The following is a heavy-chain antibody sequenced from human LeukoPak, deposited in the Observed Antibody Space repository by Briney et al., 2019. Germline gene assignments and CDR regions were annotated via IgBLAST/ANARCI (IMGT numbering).Heavy chain of an antibody. V-gene: IGHV1-2*06. CDR3: ARGSRFAGYYVGADYYYHMDV. J-gene: IGHJ6*03. CDR1: GYTFSDYY. Sequence: ASVTVSCKASGYTFSDYYMHWVQQAPGQGLEWLGRINPNTGGINYAQKFQDRVTMTRDTSISTGYMELNGLRPDDTAVYYCARGSRFAGYYVGADYYYHMDVWGKETTVTVSS. CDR2: INPNTGGI. D-gene: IGHD3-3*01.